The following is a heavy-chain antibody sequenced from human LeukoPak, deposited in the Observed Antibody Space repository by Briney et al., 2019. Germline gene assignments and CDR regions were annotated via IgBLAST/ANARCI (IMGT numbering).Heavy chain of an antibody. CDR3: ARYGGNAFDV. V-gene: IGHV3-21*01. D-gene: IGHD4/OR15-4a*01. Sequence: PGGSLRLFCAASGFTFSSYNMNWVRQAPGKGLEWVSSISSGSSYIYYADSVKGRFTISRDNAKNSLYLQMNSLRAEDTALYYCARYGGNAFDVWGQGTMVTVSS. CDR2: ISSGSSYI. CDR1: GFTFSSYN. J-gene: IGHJ3*01.